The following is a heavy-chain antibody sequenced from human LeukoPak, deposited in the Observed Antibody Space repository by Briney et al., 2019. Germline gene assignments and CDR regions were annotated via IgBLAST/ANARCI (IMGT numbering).Heavy chain of an antibody. CDR1: GGSISSGDSY. CDR3: ARGRSNYYGMDV. D-gene: IGHD1-26*01. Sequence: SETLSLTCTVSGGSISSGDSYWSWIRQPPGKGLEWIGYIYYNGNTNYSPSLKSRVTMSVDTSKNLFSLKVSSVTAADTAVYYCARGRSNYYGMDVWGQGTTVTVSS. V-gene: IGHV4-61*08. CDR2: IYYNGNT. J-gene: IGHJ6*02.